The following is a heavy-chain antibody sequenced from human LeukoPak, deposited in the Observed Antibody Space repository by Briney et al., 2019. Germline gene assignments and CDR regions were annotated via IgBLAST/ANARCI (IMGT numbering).Heavy chain of an antibody. J-gene: IGHJ4*02. V-gene: IGHV3-23*01. D-gene: IGHD6-13*01. CDR2: ISGSGANT. Sequence: PGGSLRLSCAASGFTFSNYWMGWVRQAPGKGLEWVSAISGSGANTYYADSVKGRFTISRDNSKNTLYLQMNSLRAEDTAIYYCAKVFGYSSSWFLDYWGQGTLVTVSS. CDR3: AKVFGYSSSWFLDY. CDR1: GFTFSNYW.